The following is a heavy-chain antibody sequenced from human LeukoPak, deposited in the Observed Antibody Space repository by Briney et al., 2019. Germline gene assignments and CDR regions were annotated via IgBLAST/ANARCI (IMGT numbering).Heavy chain of an antibody. V-gene: IGHV4-34*01. Sequence: PSETLSLTCAVYGGSFSGYYWSWIRQPPGKGLEWIGEINHSGSTNYNPSLKSRVTISVDTSKNQFSLKLSSVTAADTAVYYCARSIRITMIVVVTRSRYFDLWGRGTLVTVSS. CDR2: INHSGST. D-gene: IGHD3-22*01. CDR3: ARSIRITMIVVVTRSRYFDL. J-gene: IGHJ2*01. CDR1: GGSFSGYY.